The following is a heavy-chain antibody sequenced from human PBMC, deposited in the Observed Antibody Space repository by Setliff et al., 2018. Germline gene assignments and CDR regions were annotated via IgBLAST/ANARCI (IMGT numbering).Heavy chain of an antibody. CDR3: SRLVRYCTTTTCQTLSGGEH. J-gene: IGHJ4*02. CDR2: ISAYNGMT. Sequence: ASVKVSCKASGYSFSESIVSWVRQAPGLGLEWMGWISAYNGMTHSAQNFQGRVTLTTDTSTNMGYLEVRGLTSDDTALYFCSRLVRYCTTTTCQTLSGGEHWGQGTLVTVSS. V-gene: IGHV1-18*01. CDR1: GYSFSESI. D-gene: IGHD2-8*01.